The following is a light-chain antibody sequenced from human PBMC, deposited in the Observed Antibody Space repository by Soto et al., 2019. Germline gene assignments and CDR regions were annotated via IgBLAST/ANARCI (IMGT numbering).Light chain of an antibody. V-gene: IGLV2-8*01. CDR3: KSYAGSNTYV. CDR1: KNDIGVYDF. Sequence: QSMLTHPPSASGSPGQSSTISCTGTKNDIGVYDFVSWYQHHPGKAPRLIIYEVVQRPSGVPDRFSGSKSGNTASLTVSGLQAAAEADYFCKSYAGSNTYVFGSGTKVTVL. CDR2: EVV. J-gene: IGLJ1*01.